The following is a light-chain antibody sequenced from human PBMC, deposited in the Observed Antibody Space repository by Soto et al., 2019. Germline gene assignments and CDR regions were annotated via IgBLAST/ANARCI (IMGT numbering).Light chain of an antibody. V-gene: IGKV3-20*01. CDR3: QHYVTSLTT. J-gene: IGKJ1*01. CDR2: ATS. CDR1: QSVNTNF. Sequence: EVVLTQSPGTLSLSPGERATLSCRASQSVNTNFLAWYQQKPGLAPRLLFYATSTRATGIPDRFIGSGSGTDFTLTITRLEPEDFAVYYCQHYVTSLTTFGQGTKVDIK.